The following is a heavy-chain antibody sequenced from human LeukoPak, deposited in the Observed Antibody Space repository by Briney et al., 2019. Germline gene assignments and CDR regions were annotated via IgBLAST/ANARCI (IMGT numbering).Heavy chain of an antibody. CDR1: GFTFSSYG. J-gene: IGHJ6*03. CDR2: IRYDGSNK. CDR3: AKEFEGSGSYYYYYYMDV. Sequence: TGGSLRLPCAASGFTFSSYGMHWVRQAPGKGLEWVAFIRYDGSNKYYADSVKGRFTISRDNSKNTLYLQMNSLRAEDTAVYYCAKEFEGSGSYYYYYYMDVWGKGTTVTISS. D-gene: IGHD3-10*01. V-gene: IGHV3-30*02.